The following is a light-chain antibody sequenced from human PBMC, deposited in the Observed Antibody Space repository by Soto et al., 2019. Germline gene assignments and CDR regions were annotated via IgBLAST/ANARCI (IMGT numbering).Light chain of an antibody. J-gene: IGKJ1*01. CDR3: QQYNTLSGT. V-gene: IGKV1-5*01. Sequence: DIQMTQSPSTLSASVGDRVTITCRASQTITTWLAWYQQKPGKAPKLLIYDASTLECGVPARFSGSGFGTAFSHSISSLQPGDFASYYGQQYNTLSGTFGQGTKGEI. CDR1: QTITTW. CDR2: DAS.